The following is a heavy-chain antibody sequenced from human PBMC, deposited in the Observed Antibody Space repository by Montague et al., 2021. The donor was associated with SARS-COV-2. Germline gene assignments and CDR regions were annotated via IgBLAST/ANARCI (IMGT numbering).Heavy chain of an antibody. J-gene: IGHJ4*02. CDR2: ILYTGST. CDR3: ARRHYWYYDGGFDY. V-gene: IGHV4-39*01. CDR1: GASIRSGDYF. Sequence: SETLSLTCTVSGASIRSGDYFWGWIRQPPGKGLEWVGSILYTGSTFDSPSLRCRLTLSVDTSKNQFSLKLRSVTAADTAVYYCARRHYWYYDGGFDYWGQGTLVTVSS. D-gene: IGHD3-16*01.